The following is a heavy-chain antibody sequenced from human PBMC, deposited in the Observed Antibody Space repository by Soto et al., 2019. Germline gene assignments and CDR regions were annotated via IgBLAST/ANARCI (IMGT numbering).Heavy chain of an antibody. Sequence: PGGSLRLSCAASGFTFSSYGMHWVRQAPGKGLEWVAVIWYDGSNKYYADSVKGRFTISRDNSKNTLYLQMNSLRAEDTAVYYCASDTYYYDSSGYYPGNPNDYWGQGTLVTVSS. CDR1: GFTFSSYG. CDR2: IWYDGSNK. CDR3: ASDTYYYDSSGYYPGNPNDY. J-gene: IGHJ4*02. D-gene: IGHD3-22*01. V-gene: IGHV3-33*01.